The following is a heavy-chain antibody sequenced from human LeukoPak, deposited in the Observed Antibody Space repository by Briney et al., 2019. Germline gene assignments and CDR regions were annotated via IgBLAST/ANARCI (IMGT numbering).Heavy chain of an antibody. D-gene: IGHD3-16*01. CDR1: GFILKNHW. CDR3: ARVWQYYYDYSAFDI. V-gene: IGHV3-7*01. Sequence: GGSLRLSCEASGFILKNHWMTWVRQAPGKGLEWVANINQDGSEKFYVDSVKGRFTISRDNSKNSLFLQRNSLRAEDTAVYYCARVWQYYYDYSAFDIWGQGTMVTVS. J-gene: IGHJ3*02. CDR2: INQDGSEK.